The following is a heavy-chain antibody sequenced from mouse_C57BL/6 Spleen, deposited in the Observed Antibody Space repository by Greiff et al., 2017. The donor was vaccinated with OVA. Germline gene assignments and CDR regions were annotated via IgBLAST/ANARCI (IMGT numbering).Heavy chain of an antibody. J-gene: IGHJ1*03. CDR3: ARNMVTTDWYFDV. Sequence: VKVVESGPGLVQPSQSLSITCTVSGFSLTSYGVHWVRQSPGKGLEWLGVIWSGGSTDYNAAFISRLSISKDNSKSQVFFKRNSLQADDTAIYYCARNMVTTDWYFDVWGTGTTVTVSS. D-gene: IGHD2-2*01. V-gene: IGHV2-2*01. CDR1: GFSLTSYG. CDR2: IWSGGST.